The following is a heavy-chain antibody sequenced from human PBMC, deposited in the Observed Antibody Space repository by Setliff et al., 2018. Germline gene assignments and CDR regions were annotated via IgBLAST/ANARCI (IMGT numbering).Heavy chain of an antibody. CDR3: VREGLSFGPGCCPNWLDP. V-gene: IGHV1-2*02. D-gene: IGHD3-3*01. CDR2: INPNSGGT. Sequence: ASVKVSCKASGGTFSNIGISWVRQAPGQGLEWMGWINPNSGGTNPAQRFQGRVTLTRDTSITTVYMELSTLTSDDTAVYYCVREGLSFGPGCCPNWLDPWGQGTLVTVSS. CDR1: GGTFSNIG. J-gene: IGHJ5*02.